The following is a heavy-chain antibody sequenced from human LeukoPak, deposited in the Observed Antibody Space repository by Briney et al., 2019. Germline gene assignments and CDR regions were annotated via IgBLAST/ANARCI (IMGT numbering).Heavy chain of an antibody. CDR3: ARYSYGYFRRYYFDY. V-gene: IGHV4-4*02. Sequence: SETLSLTCAVSGGSISSSNWWSWVRQPPGKGLEWIGEIYHSGSTNYNPSLKSRVTISVDTSKNQFSLKLSSVTAADTAVYYWARYSYGYFRRYYFDYWGQGTLVTVSS. CDR1: GGSISSSNW. J-gene: IGHJ4*02. D-gene: IGHD5-18*01. CDR2: IYHSGST.